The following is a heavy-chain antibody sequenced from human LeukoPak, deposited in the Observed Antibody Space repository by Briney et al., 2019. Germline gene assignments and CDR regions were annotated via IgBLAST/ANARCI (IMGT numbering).Heavy chain of an antibody. D-gene: IGHD5-12*01. Sequence: GGSLRLSCAASGFTFSSYWMHWVRQAPGKGLVWVSRINSDGSSTSYADSVKGRFTISRDNAKNTLYQQMNSLRAEDTAVYYCARDGFSVATNYWGQGTLVTVSS. CDR3: ARDGFSVATNY. CDR1: GFTFSSYW. CDR2: INSDGSST. J-gene: IGHJ4*02. V-gene: IGHV3-74*01.